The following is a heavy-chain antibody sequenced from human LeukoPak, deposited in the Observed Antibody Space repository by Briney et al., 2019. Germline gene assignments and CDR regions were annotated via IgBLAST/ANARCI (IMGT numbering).Heavy chain of an antibody. J-gene: IGHJ4*02. Sequence: SETLSLTCTASGGSMSPYHWGWIRQPPGKGLEWTGYIYYSGSTNYNPSLKSRVTISVDTSKNQFSLKLSSVTAADTAIYYCARAVSGRFDYWGQGTLVTVTS. D-gene: IGHD6-19*01. CDR1: GGSMSPYH. V-gene: IGHV4-59*08. CDR2: IYYSGST. CDR3: ARAVSGRFDY.